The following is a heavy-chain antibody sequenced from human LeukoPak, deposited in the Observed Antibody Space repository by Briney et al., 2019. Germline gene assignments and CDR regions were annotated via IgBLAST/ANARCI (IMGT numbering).Heavy chain of an antibody. J-gene: IGHJ3*02. V-gene: IGHV4-39*07. Sequence: SETLSLTCRVSGVSISSGSNYWGWIRQPPGKTLEWIGSIYSSGSTYYNSSLKSRVIILIDTAKNHFSLNLSSVTAADTAVYYCARVLFVVVPAAQRPAFDIWGQGTMVTVSS. CDR3: ARVLFVVVPAAQRPAFDI. D-gene: IGHD2-2*01. CDR2: IYSSGST. CDR1: GVSISSGSNY.